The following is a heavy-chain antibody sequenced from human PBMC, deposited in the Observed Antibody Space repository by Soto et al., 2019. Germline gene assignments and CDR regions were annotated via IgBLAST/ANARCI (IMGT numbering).Heavy chain of an antibody. Sequence: GGSLRLSCAASGFAFSGSAIYWVRQASWKGPEWVGRIRSKGHNYATEYAASVKGRFTISRDDSKNTAYLQMNSLQTEDTAVYYSSRDLFSCDNRGTLWFDPWGQATLVTVCS. CDR3: SRDLFSCDNRGTLWFDP. V-gene: IGHV3-73*01. CDR2: IRSKGHNYAT. J-gene: IGHJ5*02. CDR1: GFAFSGSA. D-gene: IGHD1-7*01.